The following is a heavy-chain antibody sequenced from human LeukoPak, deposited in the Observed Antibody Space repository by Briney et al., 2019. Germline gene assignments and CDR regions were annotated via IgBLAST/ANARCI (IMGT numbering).Heavy chain of an antibody. V-gene: IGHV3-15*01. CDR3: TTRGSTVTYYFDY. J-gene: IGHJ4*02. CDR1: GFTFSNAW. D-gene: IGHD4-17*01. Sequence: GGSLRLSCAASGFTFSNAWMSWVRQAPGKGLEWVDRIKSKTDGGTTDYAAPVKGRFTISRDDSKNTLYLQMNSLKTEDTAVYYCTTRGSTVTYYFDYWGQGTLVTVSS. CDR2: IKSKTDGGTT.